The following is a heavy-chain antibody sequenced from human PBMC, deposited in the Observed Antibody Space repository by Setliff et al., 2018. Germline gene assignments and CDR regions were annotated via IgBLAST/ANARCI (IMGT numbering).Heavy chain of an antibody. CDR2: IYYSGST. CDR3: ARDPLRVVVTSDAFDI. D-gene: IGHD3-22*01. CDR1: GCSISSSSYY. Sequence: SETLSLTCTVSGCSISSSSYYWGWIRQPPGKGLEWIGSIYYSGSTYYNPSLKSRVTISVDTSKNQFSLKLSSVTAADTAVYYCARDPLRVVVTSDAFDIWGQGTMVTVSS. V-gene: IGHV4-39*07. J-gene: IGHJ3*02.